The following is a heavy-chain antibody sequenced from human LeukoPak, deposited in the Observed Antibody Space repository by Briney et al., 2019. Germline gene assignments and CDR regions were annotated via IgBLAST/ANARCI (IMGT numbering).Heavy chain of an antibody. CDR3: ARHASRYCSSTSCYGTYFDY. Sequence: SETLSLTCTVSGGSISSSSYYWGWIRQPPGKGLERIGSIYYSGSTYYNPSLKSRVTISVDTSKNQFSLKVSSVTAADTAVYYCARHASRYCSSTSCYGTYFDYWGQGTLVTVSS. J-gene: IGHJ4*02. V-gene: IGHV4-39*01. CDR2: IYYSGST. CDR1: GGSISSSSYY. D-gene: IGHD2-2*01.